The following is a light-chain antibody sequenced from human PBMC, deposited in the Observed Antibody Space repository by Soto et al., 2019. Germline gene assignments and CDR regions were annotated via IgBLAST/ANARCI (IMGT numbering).Light chain of an antibody. V-gene: IGKV3-20*01. CDR3: QQYGRSPMFP. J-gene: IGKJ2*01. CDR1: QSVSSNY. Sequence: EIVLTQSPGTLSLSPGERATLSCRASQSVSSNYLAWYQQKPGQAPRLLIYGASRGAAGIPDRFSGSGSGTDFTLTISRLEPEDFAVYFCQQYGRSPMFPFGQGTKLEIK. CDR2: GAS.